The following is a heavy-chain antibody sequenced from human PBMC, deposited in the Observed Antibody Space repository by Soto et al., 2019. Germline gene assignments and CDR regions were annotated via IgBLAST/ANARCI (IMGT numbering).Heavy chain of an antibody. D-gene: IGHD3-10*01. Sequence: QVQLQESGPGLVKPSQTLSLTCTVSGGSISSGGYYWSWIRQHPGKGLEWIGYIYYSGSTYYNPSLRSRVTISVDTSKNQFSLKLSSVTAADTAVYYCARDNGSGSLDAFDIWGQGTMVTVSS. J-gene: IGHJ3*02. CDR1: GGSISSGGYY. CDR3: ARDNGSGSLDAFDI. CDR2: IYYSGST. V-gene: IGHV4-31*03.